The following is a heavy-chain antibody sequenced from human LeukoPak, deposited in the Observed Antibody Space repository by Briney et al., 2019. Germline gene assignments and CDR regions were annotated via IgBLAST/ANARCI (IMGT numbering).Heavy chain of an antibody. Sequence: GGSLRLSCAASGFTFSSYAMSWVRQAPGKGLEWVSAISGSGGTAYYADSVKGRFTISRDNSKNTLYLQMNSLRAEDTAVYYCAKDSKVGQSMIVVVQGGFDYWGQGTLVTVSS. J-gene: IGHJ4*02. CDR1: GFTFSSYA. CDR3: AKDSKVGQSMIVVVQGGFDY. CDR2: ISGSGGTA. V-gene: IGHV3-23*01. D-gene: IGHD3-22*01.